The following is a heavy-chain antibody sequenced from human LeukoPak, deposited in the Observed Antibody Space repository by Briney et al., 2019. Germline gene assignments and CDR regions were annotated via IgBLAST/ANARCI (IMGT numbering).Heavy chain of an antibody. CDR1: GGSISSYY. D-gene: IGHD1-1*01. J-gene: IGHJ4*02. Sequence: SETLSLTCTVSGGSISSYYWSWIRQPPGKGLEWIGYIYYSGSTNYNPSLKSQVTISVDTSKNQFSLKLSSVTAADTAVYYCARVRGYNYYFDYWGQGTLVTISS. V-gene: IGHV4-59*08. CDR2: IYYSGST. CDR3: ARVRGYNYYFDY.